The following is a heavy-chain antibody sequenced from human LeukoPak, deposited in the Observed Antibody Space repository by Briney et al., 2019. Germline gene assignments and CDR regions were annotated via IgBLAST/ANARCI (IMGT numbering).Heavy chain of an antibody. CDR1: GFTFSSYA. CDR2: ISGSGGST. J-gene: IGHJ6*04. Sequence: QPGGSLRLSCAASGFTFSSYAMSWVRQAPGKGLEWVSAISGSGGSTYYADSVKGRFTISRDNSKNTLYLQMNSLRAEDTAVYYCAKARWFSDYGDYAEQYYYYGMDVWGKGPTVTVSS. V-gene: IGHV3-23*01. CDR3: AKARWFSDYGDYAEQYYYYGMDV. D-gene: IGHD4-17*01.